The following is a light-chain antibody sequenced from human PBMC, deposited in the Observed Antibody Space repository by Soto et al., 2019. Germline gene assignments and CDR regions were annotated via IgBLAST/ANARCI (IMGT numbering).Light chain of an antibody. J-gene: IGLJ1*01. CDR1: SSNIGTNT. CDR3: AAWDDSLTGYV. Sequence: QSVLTQPPSASGTPGQRVTMSCSGSSSNIGTNTVNWYQQLPGSAPKLLIYSGNQRPSWVPDRFSASKSGTSASLAISGLQSGDEADYYCAAWDDSLTGYVFGPGTKLTVL. V-gene: IGLV1-44*01. CDR2: SGN.